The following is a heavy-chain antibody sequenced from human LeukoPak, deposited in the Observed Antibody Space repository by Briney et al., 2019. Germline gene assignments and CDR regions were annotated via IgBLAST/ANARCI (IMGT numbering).Heavy chain of an antibody. J-gene: IGHJ3*02. V-gene: IGHV4-31*03. CDR3: ARGRRYCSGGSCYSKFRAFDI. CDR2: IYYSGST. Sequence: SQTLSLTCTVSGGSISSGGYYWSWIRQHPGKGLEWIGYIYYSGSTYYNPSLKSRVTISVDTSKNQFSLKLSSVTAADTAVYYCARGRRYCSGGSCYSKFRAFDIWGQGTMVTVSS. CDR1: GGSISSGGYY. D-gene: IGHD2-15*01.